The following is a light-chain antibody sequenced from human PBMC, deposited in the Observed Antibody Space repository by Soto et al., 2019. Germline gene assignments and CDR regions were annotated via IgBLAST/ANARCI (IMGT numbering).Light chain of an antibody. CDR1: SSDVGGYNY. Sequence: LTQPRSVSESPGQSVTISCTGTSSDVGGYNYVSWYQQHPGKAPKLMIYDVCKRPSGVPDRFSGSKSGNTASLTISGLRAEDEADYYCCSYAGTPYVSGTGTKVTVL. V-gene: IGLV2-11*01. CDR2: DVC. J-gene: IGLJ1*01. CDR3: CSYAGTPYV.